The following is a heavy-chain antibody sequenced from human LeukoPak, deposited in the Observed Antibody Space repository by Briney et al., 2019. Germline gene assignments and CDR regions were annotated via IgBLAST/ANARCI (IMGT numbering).Heavy chain of an antibody. CDR3: ARDLQVRRTTRFDP. J-gene: IGHJ5*02. D-gene: IGHD4-11*01. CDR2: IIPILGIA. V-gene: IGHV1-69*04. CDR1: GGTFSSYA. Sequence: SVKVSCKASGGTFSSYAISWVRQAPGQGLEWMGRIIPILGIANYAQKFQGRVTITADKSTSTAYMELSSLRSEDTAVYYCARDLQVRRTTRFDPWGQGTLVTVSS.